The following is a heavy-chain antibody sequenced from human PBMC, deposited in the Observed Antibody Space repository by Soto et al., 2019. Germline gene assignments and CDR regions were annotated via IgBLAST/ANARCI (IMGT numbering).Heavy chain of an antibody. CDR3: ARDLLRGLVFPQTSFDY. V-gene: IGHV1-18*01. CDR1: GYTFTSYG. CDR2: ISAYNGNT. Sequence: GASLKVSCKASGYTFTSYGISWVRQAPGQGLEWMGWISAYNGNTNYAQKLQGRVTMTTDTSTSTAYMELRSLRSDDTAVYYCARDLLRGLVFPQTSFDYWGQGTLVTVSS. J-gene: IGHJ4*02. D-gene: IGHD3-16*01.